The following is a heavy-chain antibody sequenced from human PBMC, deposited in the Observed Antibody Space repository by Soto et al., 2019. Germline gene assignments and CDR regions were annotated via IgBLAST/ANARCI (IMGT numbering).Heavy chain of an antibody. J-gene: IGHJ6*02. V-gene: IGHV3-30-3*01. CDR2: ISYDGSNK. D-gene: IGHD3-10*01. Sequence: GGSLRLSCAASGFTFSSYAMHWVRQAPGKGLEWVAVISYDGSNKYYADSVKGRFTISRDNSKNTLYLQMNSLRAEDTAVYYCARDSMVRGVMSAQYYYYYGMDVWGQGTTVTVSS. CDR3: ARDSMVRGVMSAQYYYYYGMDV. CDR1: GFTFSSYA.